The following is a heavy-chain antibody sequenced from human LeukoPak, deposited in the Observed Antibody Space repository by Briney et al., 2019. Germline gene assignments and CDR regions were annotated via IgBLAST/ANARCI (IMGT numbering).Heavy chain of an antibody. Sequence: TSEALSLTCAVYGGSFSGYYWSWIRQPPGKGLEWIGEINHSGSTNYNPSLKSRVTISVDTSKNQFSLKLSSVTAADTAVYYCARGLAGAFDYWGQGTLVTVSS. J-gene: IGHJ4*02. CDR1: GGSFSGYY. CDR3: ARGLAGAFDY. CDR2: INHSGST. V-gene: IGHV4-34*01. D-gene: IGHD6-19*01.